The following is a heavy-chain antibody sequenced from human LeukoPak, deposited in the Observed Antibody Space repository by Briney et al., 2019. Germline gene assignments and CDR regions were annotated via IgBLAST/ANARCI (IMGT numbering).Heavy chain of an antibody. CDR3: ARQKIQPGSRAAGAFDY. J-gene: IGHJ4*02. Sequence: SETLSLTCTVSGGSISSDYWSWIRQPPGKGLEWIGYIYYSGSTNYNPSLKSRVTISVDTSRNQFSLKLSSVTAADTAVYYCARQKIQPGSRAAGAFDYWGQGTLVTVSS. CDR1: GGSISSDY. D-gene: IGHD2-15*01. V-gene: IGHV4-59*08. CDR2: IYYSGST.